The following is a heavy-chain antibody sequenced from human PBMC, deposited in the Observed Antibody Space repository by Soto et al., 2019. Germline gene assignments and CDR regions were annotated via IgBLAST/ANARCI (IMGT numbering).Heavy chain of an antibody. CDR2: INHSGST. D-gene: IGHD3-3*01. V-gene: IGHV4-34*01. CDR1: GGSFSGYY. Sequence: SETLCLTCAVYGGSFSGYYWSWIRQPPGKGLEWIGEINHSGSTDYNPSLKSRVTISVDTSKNQFSLKLSSVTAADTAVYYCASLPAYYDFWSGINWFDPWGQGTLVTVSS. J-gene: IGHJ5*02. CDR3: ASLPAYYDFWSGINWFDP.